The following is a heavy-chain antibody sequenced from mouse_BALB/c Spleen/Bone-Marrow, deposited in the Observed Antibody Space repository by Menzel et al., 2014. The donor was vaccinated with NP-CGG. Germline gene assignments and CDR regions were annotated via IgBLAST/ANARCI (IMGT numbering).Heavy chain of an antibody. CDR3: ARDDYAY. Sequence: LGQSEPELALPLSSAALCFKSAGYTLPSYNIHRVKQRPGQGFEWIGRSYTENVNTKYNEKFKGEATLTAEESSSTPYMQLSRLTSEDSAVYFCARDDYAYWGQGTLVIVAA. J-gene: IGHJ3*01. V-gene: IGHV1S56*01. CDR1: GYTLPSYN. D-gene: IGHD2-4*01. CDR2: SYTENVNT.